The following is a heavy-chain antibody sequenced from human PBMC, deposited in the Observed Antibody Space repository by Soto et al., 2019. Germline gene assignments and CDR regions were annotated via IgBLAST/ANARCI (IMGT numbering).Heavy chain of an antibody. J-gene: IGHJ5*02. D-gene: IGHD6-13*01. CDR3: AREYSSSWSNWFDP. V-gene: IGHV4-59*01. CDR1: GGPISSYY. CDR2: IYYSGST. Sequence: QVKLQESGPGLVKPSETLSLTCTVSGGPISSYYWSWIRQPPGKGLEWIGYIYYSGSTNYNPSLKSRVTISVDTSKNQFSLKMSSVTAADTAVYYCAREYSSSWSNWFDPWGQGTLVTVSS.